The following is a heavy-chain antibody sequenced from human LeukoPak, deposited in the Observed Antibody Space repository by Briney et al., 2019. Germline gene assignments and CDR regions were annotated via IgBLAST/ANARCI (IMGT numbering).Heavy chain of an antibody. CDR1: GVSLSSYY. CDR3: ARGGSGSYYGGYYFDY. D-gene: IGHD1-26*01. CDR2: IYYSGST. Sequence: SETLSLTCTVSGVSLSSYYWRWIRQPPGKGREWIGYIYYSGSTNYNPSPKSRATISVDTSKNQFSLKLSSVTAADTAAYYCARGGSGSYYGGYYFDYWGQGTLVTVSS. J-gene: IGHJ4*02. V-gene: IGHV4-59*01.